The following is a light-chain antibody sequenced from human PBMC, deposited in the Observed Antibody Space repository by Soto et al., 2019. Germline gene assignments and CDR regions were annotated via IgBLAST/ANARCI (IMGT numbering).Light chain of an antibody. CDR1: QSILSTFNNKNQ. V-gene: IGKV4-1*01. CDR2: WAS. Sequence: DIVMTQSPDSLAVSLGERATIRCESSQSILSTFNNKNQIAWYQQKPVQPPKLLIYWASTREFGVPDRFSGSGSGTDFTLTVSSVQAEDGATYFCQHYYTTAVTFGQGTRLEIK. CDR3: QHYYTTAVT. J-gene: IGKJ5*01.